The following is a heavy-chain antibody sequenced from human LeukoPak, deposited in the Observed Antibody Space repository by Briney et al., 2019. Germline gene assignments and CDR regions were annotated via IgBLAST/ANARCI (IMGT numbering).Heavy chain of an antibody. V-gene: IGHV1-2*02. D-gene: IGHD3-10*01. CDR3: ARMVRGVITNFDY. J-gene: IGHJ4*02. Sequence: ASVKVSCKASGYTFTGYYVHWVRQAPGQGLEWMGWINPNSGGTNYAQKFQGRVTMTRDTSISTAYMELSRLRSDDTAVYYCARMVRGVITNFDYWGQGTLVTVSS. CDR2: INPNSGGT. CDR1: GYTFTGYY.